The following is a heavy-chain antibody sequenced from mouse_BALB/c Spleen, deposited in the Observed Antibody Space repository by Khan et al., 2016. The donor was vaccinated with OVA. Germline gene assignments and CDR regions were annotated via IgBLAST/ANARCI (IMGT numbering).Heavy chain of an antibody. Sequence: QVQLQQSGAELVKPGASVKLSCKAAGYTFTNYDINWVRQRPEQGLEWIGWIFPGDDSTKYNEKFKGKATLTTDKSSNTAYMQLSRLTSEDSAVYFCAIHYYGSNLYWYFDVWGAGTTVTVSS. CDR3: AIHYYGSNLYWYFDV. CDR1: GYTFTNYD. V-gene: IGHV1-85*01. J-gene: IGHJ1*01. CDR2: IFPGDDST. D-gene: IGHD1-1*01.